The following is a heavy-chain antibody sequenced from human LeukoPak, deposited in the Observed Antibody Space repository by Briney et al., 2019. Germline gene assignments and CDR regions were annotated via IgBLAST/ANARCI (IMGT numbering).Heavy chain of an antibody. CDR2: IKHDGSEN. Sequence: GGSLRLSCEASGFTFSHYWMTWVRQGPGKGLECVANIKHDGSENYYVDSVKGRFTISRDNAKNSLYLQMNSLRAEDTAVYYCATYWRYSDWLLSEIWGQGTLVTVSS. D-gene: IGHD3-9*01. J-gene: IGHJ4*02. CDR1: GFTFSHYW. CDR3: ATYWRYSDWLLSEI. V-gene: IGHV3-7*05.